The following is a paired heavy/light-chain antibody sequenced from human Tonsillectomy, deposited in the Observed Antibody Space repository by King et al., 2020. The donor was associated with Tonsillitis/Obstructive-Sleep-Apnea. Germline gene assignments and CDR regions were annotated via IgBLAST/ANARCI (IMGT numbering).Light chain of an antibody. CDR1: SGSIASNY. Sequence: NFMLTQPHSVSGSPGKTVTISCTRSSGSIASNYVQWYQQRPGSAPTTVIYEYNQRPSGVPDRFSGSIDSSSNSASLTISGLKTEDEADYYCQSSDSSNLNVVFGGGTKLTVL. J-gene: IGLJ2*01. V-gene: IGLV6-57*01. CDR2: EYN. CDR3: QSSDSSNLNVV.
Heavy chain of an antibody. V-gene: IGHV2-5*02. CDR3: ARTIFGVLSSWFDP. J-gene: IGHJ5*02. Sequence: QITLKESGPTLVKPTQTLTLTCSFSGFSLSTSGVGVGWIRQPPGKALEWLAFIYWDDDKRYSPSLKSRLTIAKDTSKNQVVLTMTNMDPVDTATYYCARTIFGVLSSWFDPWGQGTLVTVSS. CDR2: IYWDDDK. CDR1: GFSLSTSGVG. D-gene: IGHD3-3*01.